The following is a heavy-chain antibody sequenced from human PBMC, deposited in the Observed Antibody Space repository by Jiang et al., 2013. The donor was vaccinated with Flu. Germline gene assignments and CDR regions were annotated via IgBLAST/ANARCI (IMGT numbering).Heavy chain of an antibody. V-gene: IGHV1-2*02. CDR1: GYTFAGNY. CDR3: ARDVAGPGEMTSGADY. D-gene: IGHD3-16*01. CDR2: ISPSSGNS. Sequence: SGAEVKKPGSSVKVSCKASGYTFAGNYIHWVRQAPGQGLEWMGWISPSSGNSNYAQKFQGRVTMTRDTSITTAYMDLSRLTSDDTAVYYCARDVAGPGEMTSGADYWGQGTLVTVSS. J-gene: IGHJ4*02.